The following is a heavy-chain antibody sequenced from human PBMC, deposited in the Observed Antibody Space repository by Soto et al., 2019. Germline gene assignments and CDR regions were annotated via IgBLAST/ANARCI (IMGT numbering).Heavy chain of an antibody. D-gene: IGHD2-15*01. Sequence: GGSLRLSCAASGFTFSSYWMSWVRQAPGKGLEWVSSISSSSSYIYYADSVKGRFTISRDNAKNSLYLQMNSLRAEDTAVYYCARGRYCSGGSCYRDYYYYYGMDVWGQGTTVTVSS. V-gene: IGHV3-21*01. CDR2: ISSSSSYI. CDR3: ARGRYCSGGSCYRDYYYYYGMDV. J-gene: IGHJ6*02. CDR1: GFTFSSYW.